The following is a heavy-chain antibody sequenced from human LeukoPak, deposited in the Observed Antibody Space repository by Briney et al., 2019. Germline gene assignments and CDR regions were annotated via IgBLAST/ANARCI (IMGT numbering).Heavy chain of an antibody. CDR3: ARMDIVVVVAANWWNWFDP. J-gene: IGHJ5*02. D-gene: IGHD2-15*01. Sequence: GASVKVSCKASGYTFTDYYIQWVRQAPGQGLEWMGWINPDSGGTKYAQKFQGRVTMTRDTSIRTAYMELSRLTLDDTAVYYCARMDIVVVVAANWWNWFDPWGQGTLVTVSS. CDR1: GYTFTDYY. CDR2: INPDSGGT. V-gene: IGHV1-2*02.